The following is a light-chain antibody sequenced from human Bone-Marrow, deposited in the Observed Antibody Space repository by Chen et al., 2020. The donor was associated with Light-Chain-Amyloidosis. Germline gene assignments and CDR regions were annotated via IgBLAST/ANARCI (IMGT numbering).Light chain of an antibody. CDR1: QSIDNNY. Sequence: EIVLTQSPGTLSLSPGERATLSCRASQSIDNNYLAWYQQKPGQAPRLLIYGASSRATGIPDRFSGSGSGTDFTLTISRPEPEDSAVYYCQQYGSSPRTFGLGTKVEIK. CDR3: QQYGSSPRT. J-gene: IGKJ1*01. CDR2: GAS. V-gene: IGKV3-20*01.